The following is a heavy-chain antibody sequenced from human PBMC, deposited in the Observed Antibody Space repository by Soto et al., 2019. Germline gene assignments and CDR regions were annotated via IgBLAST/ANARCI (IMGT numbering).Heavy chain of an antibody. D-gene: IGHD4-4*01. J-gene: IGHJ4*02. V-gene: IGHV4-39*02. CDR2: IHYSGST. Sequence: SETLSLTCTVSGDSIGTTHSYWAWIRQSPGKGLEWIGNIHYSGSTYSMPSLRSRVTLSVDTSKNQFSLRLTSVTAEDTAVYYCARDPPDFHSAFDYWGQGTLVTVSS. CDR1: GDSIGTTHSY. CDR3: ARDPPDFHSAFDY.